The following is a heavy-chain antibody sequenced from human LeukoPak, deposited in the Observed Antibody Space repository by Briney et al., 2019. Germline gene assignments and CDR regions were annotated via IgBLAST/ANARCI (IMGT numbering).Heavy chain of an antibody. Sequence: TGRSLRLSCAASGFTFSSYGMHWVRQAPGKGLEWVAVIWYDGSNKYYADSVKGRFTISRDNSKNTLDLQMNSLRAEDTAVYYCAKDLVGSLGYCSSTSCYRPSGAFDIWGQGTMVTVSS. CDR2: IWYDGSNK. D-gene: IGHD2-2*02. CDR3: AKDLVGSLGYCSSTSCYRPSGAFDI. J-gene: IGHJ3*02. CDR1: GFTFSSYG. V-gene: IGHV3-33*06.